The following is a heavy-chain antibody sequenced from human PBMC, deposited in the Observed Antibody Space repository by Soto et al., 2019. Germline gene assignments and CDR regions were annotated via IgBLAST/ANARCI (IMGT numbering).Heavy chain of an antibody. V-gene: IGHV3-23*01. CDR1: GFTFSSYA. Sequence: PGGSLRLSCAASGFTFSSYAMSWVRQAPGKGLEWVSAISGSGGSTYYADSVKGRFTISRDNSKNTLYLQMNSLRAEDTAVYYCANGRWGTTEIDYWGQGTLVTVSS. CDR3: ANGRWGTTEIDY. D-gene: IGHD1-7*01. J-gene: IGHJ4*02. CDR2: ISGSGGST.